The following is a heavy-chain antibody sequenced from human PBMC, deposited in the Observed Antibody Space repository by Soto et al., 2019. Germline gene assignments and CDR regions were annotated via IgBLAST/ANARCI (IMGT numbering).Heavy chain of an antibody. V-gene: IGHV1-58*01. CDR2: IVVGSGNT. D-gene: IGHD3-10*01. Sequence: QMQLVQSGPEVKKPGTSAKVSCKASGFTFTSSAVQWVRQARGQRLEWIGWIVVGSGNTNYAQKFQERVTITRDMYTSPAYMELSSLRSEDTAVNYFAAMYYGSGSYYADAFDIWGQGTMVTVSS. CDR3: AAMYYGSGSYYADAFDI. J-gene: IGHJ3*02. CDR1: GFTFTSSA.